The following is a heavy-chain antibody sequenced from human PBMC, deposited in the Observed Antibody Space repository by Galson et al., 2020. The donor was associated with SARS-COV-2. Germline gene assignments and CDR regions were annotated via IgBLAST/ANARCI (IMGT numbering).Heavy chain of an antibody. V-gene: IGHV3-30-3*01. CDR1: GFSFSTYA. CDR2: ISYDGSTK. Sequence: GGSLRLSCVAYGFSFSTYAMHWVRQAPGKGLERVAVISYDGSTKYYADSLKGRITISRDNSKNTLYLQMTSLRTEDTAVYFCARVVTYRYGVEVWGQGTTVIVSS. CDR3: ARVVTYRYGVEV. J-gene: IGHJ6*02. D-gene: IGHD2-21*02.